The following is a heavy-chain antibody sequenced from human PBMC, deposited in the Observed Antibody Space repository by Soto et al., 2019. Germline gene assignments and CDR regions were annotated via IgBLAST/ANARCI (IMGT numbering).Heavy chain of an antibody. D-gene: IGHD6-13*01. CDR3: ATSAYSSSWSPWFDP. V-gene: IGHV5-10-1*01. Sequence: GESLKISCKGSGYSFTSYWISWVRQMPGKGLEWMGRIDPSDSYTNYSPSFQGHVTISADKSISTAYLQWSSLKASDTAMYYCATSAYSSSWSPWFDPWGQGTLVTVSS. CDR2: IDPSDSYT. J-gene: IGHJ5*02. CDR1: GYSFTSYW.